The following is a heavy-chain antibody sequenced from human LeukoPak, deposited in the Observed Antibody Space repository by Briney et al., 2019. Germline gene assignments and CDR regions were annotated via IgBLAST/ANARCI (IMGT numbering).Heavy chain of an antibody. J-gene: IGHJ5*02. V-gene: IGHV4-59*01. D-gene: IGHD3-3*01. CDR2: IYYSGST. CDR3: ARDKPYYDFWSGYSNWFDP. Sequence: SETLSLTCTVSGGSISSYYWSWIRQPPGKGLEWIGYIYYSGSTNYNPSLKSRVTISVDTSKNQFSLKLSSVTAADTAVYYCARDKPYYDFWSGYSNWFDPWGQGTLVTVSS. CDR1: GGSISSYY.